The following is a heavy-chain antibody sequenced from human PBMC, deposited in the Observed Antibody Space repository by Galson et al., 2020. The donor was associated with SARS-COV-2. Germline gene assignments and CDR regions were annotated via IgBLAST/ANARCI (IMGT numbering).Heavy chain of an antibody. CDR1: GGSISSSNYY. Sequence: SEPLSLTCTASGGSISSSNYYWAWLRQPTGQGLEWIGSVCYSGSTSYNPSLKSRVPISVYTSKNQFSLKLGSMTAADTAVYYCAWVCGYTYGYCMDVWGKGTTVTISS. CDR2: VCYSGST. J-gene: IGHJ6*03. CDR3: AWVCGYTYGYCMDV. D-gene: IGHD5-18*01. V-gene: IGHV4-39*01.